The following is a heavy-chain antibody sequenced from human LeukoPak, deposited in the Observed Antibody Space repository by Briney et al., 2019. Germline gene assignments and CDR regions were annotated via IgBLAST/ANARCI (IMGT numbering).Heavy chain of an antibody. V-gene: IGHV3-74*01. Sequence: PGGSLRLSCAASGLTFSGYWVHWVRQAPGKGLVWVSRIDNDGSSTIYADSVKGRFTISRDNSKNTLYLQMNSLRAEDTAVYYCAKLGGIGWFGELPPVLFDYRGQGTLVTVSS. CDR2: IDNDGSST. CDR1: GLTFSGYW. D-gene: IGHD3-10*01. CDR3: AKLGGIGWFGELPPVLFDY. J-gene: IGHJ4*02.